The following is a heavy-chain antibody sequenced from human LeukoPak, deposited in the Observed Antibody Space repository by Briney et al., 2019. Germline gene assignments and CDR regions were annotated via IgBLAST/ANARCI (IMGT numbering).Heavy chain of an antibody. V-gene: IGHV3-21*01. CDR3: AELAITMIGGV. CDR2: ISSSSSYI. Sequence: PGGSLRLSCAASGFTFSSYVMHWVRQAPGKGLEWVSSISSSSSYIYYADSVKGRFTISRDNAKNSLYLQMNSLRAEDTAVYYCAELAITMIGGVWGKGTTVTISS. J-gene: IGHJ6*04. CDR1: GFTFSSYV. D-gene: IGHD3-10*02.